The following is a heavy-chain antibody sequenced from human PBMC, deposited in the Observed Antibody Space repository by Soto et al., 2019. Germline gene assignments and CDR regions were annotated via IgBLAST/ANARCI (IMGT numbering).Heavy chain of an antibody. D-gene: IGHD3-22*01. V-gene: IGHV3-74*01. CDR2: ISPDGSNR. CDR3: ARGAPIDSNAFDI. Sequence: PGGSLRLSCAASGFTFSTYWMNWVRQTPGKGLMWVSRISPDGSNRGYADSVEGRFTVSRDNAKNTLYLQMHSLRAEDTAVYYCARGAPIDSNAFDIWGQGTMVTVSS. J-gene: IGHJ3*02. CDR1: GFTFSTYW.